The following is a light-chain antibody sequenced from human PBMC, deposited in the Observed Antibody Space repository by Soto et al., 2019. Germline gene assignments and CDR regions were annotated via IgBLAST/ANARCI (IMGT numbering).Light chain of an antibody. J-gene: IGKJ5*01. Sequence: EVVMTQSPAALSVSPGERATLSCRASQSVRSHLAWYQQKPGQAPRLLIYGASSRATGIPDRFSGSGSGTDFTLTISRLEPEDFAVYYCQQYGSSPPITFGQGTRLEIK. CDR2: GAS. V-gene: IGKV3-20*01. CDR1: QSVRSH. CDR3: QQYGSSPPIT.